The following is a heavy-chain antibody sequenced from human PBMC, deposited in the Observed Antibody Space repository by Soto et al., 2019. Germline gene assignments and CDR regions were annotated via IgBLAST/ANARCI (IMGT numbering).Heavy chain of an antibody. CDR2: VYYTGST. V-gene: IGHV4-59*01. CDR1: GGSISGSY. Sequence: SETLSLTCSVSGGSISGSYWSWIQQSPGKGLEWLGYVYYTGSTNYSPSLRSRVSISVDTSKNEFSLRLSSVTAADTAVYFCARSVAVPGAHIDYWGQGTQVTVSS. J-gene: IGHJ4*02. D-gene: IGHD6-19*01. CDR3: ARSVAVPGAHIDY.